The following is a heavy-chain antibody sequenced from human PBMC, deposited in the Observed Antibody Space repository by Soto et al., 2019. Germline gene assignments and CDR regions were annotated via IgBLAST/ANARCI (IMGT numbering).Heavy chain of an antibody. CDR3: ARDVYYYDSSGYDAFDI. Sequence: QVQLVQSGAEVKKPGASVKVSCKASGYTFTSYGISWVRQAPGQGLEWMGWISAYNGNTNYAQKLQGRVTMTTDTSTSTAYRELRSLRSDDTAVYYCARDVYYYDSSGYDAFDIWGQGTMVTVSS. CDR2: ISAYNGNT. D-gene: IGHD3-22*01. J-gene: IGHJ3*02. V-gene: IGHV1-18*01. CDR1: GYTFTSYG.